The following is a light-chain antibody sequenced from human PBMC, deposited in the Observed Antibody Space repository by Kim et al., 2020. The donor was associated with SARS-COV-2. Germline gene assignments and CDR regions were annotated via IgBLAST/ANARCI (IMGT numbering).Light chain of an antibody. V-gene: IGLV1-47*01. CDR1: SSNIGSNY. J-gene: IGLJ3*02. CDR2: RNN. CDR3: AAWDDGRSGWV. Sequence: QSVLTQPPSASGTPGQRVTISCTGSSSNIGSNYVYCYQQLPGTAPQLLIYRNNQRPSAVLDQFSGSTSGTSASLAISGLRSEDEADYYCAAWDDGRSGWVFGGGTQLTVL.